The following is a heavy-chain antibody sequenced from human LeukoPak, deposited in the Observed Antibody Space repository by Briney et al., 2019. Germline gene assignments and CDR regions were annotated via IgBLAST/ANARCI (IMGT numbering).Heavy chain of an antibody. D-gene: IGHD5-24*01. J-gene: IGHJ4*02. Sequence: SETLSLTCTVSGGSISSGGYYWSWIRQHPGKGLEWIGYIYYSGSTYYNPSLKSRVTISVDTSKNQFSLKLSSVTAADTAVYYCARNDEKGDGYNIFDYWGQGTLVTVSS. CDR1: GGSISSGGYY. V-gene: IGHV4-31*03. CDR3: ARNDEKGDGYNIFDY. CDR2: IYYSGST.